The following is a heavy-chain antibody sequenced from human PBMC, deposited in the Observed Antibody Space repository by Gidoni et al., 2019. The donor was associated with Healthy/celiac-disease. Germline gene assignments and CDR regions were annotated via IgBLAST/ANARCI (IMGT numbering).Heavy chain of an antibody. CDR3: ACGQWLEDAFDI. V-gene: IGHV1-69*18. CDR2: TIPIFGTA. Sequence: QVQLVQSGAELKTPGSSVKVSCKASGGPFSSYAISWVRQAPAQGLEWMGRTIPIFGTAHYAQKCQGRVTITADESTSTAYMDLSSLGSEDTAVYYCACGQWLEDAFDIWGQGTMVTVSS. CDR1: GGPFSSYA. J-gene: IGHJ3*02. D-gene: IGHD6-19*01.